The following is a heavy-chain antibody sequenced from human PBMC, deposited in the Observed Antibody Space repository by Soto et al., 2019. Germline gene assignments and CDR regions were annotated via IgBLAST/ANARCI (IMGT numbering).Heavy chain of an antibody. CDR2: INPSSGVA. CDR3: ARSPPLRECPGGDCSHFDY. CDR1: GYRFTAYY. Sequence: QVQLVQSGAGVQKPGASVKVSCEASGYRFTAYYMHWVRQAPGQGLEWMAIINPSSGVANYAQRFQGRFTMTRDTSTSTVYKELSRLRSEDTAVYYCARSPPLRECPGGDCSHFDYWGQGTLVTVS. V-gene: IGHV1-46*01. D-gene: IGHD2-21*02. J-gene: IGHJ4*02.